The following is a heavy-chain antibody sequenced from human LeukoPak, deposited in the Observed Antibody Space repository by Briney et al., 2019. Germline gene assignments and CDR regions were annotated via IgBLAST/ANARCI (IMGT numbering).Heavy chain of an antibody. CDR1: GGSISSYY. V-gene: IGHV4-59*12. CDR3: AREVSGYCSSTSCYDWRPGFDI. CDR2: IYYSGST. D-gene: IGHD2-2*03. J-gene: IGHJ3*02. Sequence: SETLSLTCTVSGGSISSYYWSWIRQPPGKGLEWIGYIYYSGSTNYNPSLKSRVTISVDTSKNQFSLKLSSVTAADTAVYYCAREVSGYCSSTSCYDWRPGFDIWGQGTMVTVSS.